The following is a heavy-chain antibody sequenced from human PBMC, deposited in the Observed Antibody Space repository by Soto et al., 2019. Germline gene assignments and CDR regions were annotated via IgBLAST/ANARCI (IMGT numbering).Heavy chain of an antibody. Sequence: SVKVSCKASGYTFTSYAMHWVRQAPGQRLEWMVWINAGNGNTKYSQKFQGRVTITRDTSASTAYMELRSLRSDDTAVHYCARDHLTMIVVAYFDYWGQGTLVTVSS. D-gene: IGHD3-22*01. CDR3: ARDHLTMIVVAYFDY. V-gene: IGHV1-3*01. CDR1: GYTFTSYA. CDR2: INAGNGNT. J-gene: IGHJ4*02.